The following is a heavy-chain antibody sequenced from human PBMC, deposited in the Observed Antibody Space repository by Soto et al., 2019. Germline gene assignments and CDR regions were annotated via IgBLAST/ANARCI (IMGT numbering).Heavy chain of an antibody. Sequence: EVQLLESGGGLVQPGGSLRLSCAASGFTFSRHAMSWVRQAPGKGLEWVSAISGGGGSAYHADSVKGRFTISRDNSKNTLFLQMNSLRAEDTALYYGAKAGGSTWDYGMDVWGQGTTVTVSS. V-gene: IGHV3-23*01. CDR2: ISGGGGSA. J-gene: IGHJ6*02. D-gene: IGHD2-15*01. CDR3: AKAGGSTWDYGMDV. CDR1: GFTFSRHA.